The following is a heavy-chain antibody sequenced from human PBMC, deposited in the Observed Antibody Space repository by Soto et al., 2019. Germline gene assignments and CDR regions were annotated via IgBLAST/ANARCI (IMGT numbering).Heavy chain of an antibody. CDR1: GFTFSSYA. Sequence: GGSLRLSCAASGFTFSSYAMSWVRQAPGKGLEWVSAISGSGGSTYYADSVKGRFTISRDNSKNTLYLQMNSLRAEDTAVYYCAKLPAYDSSGYYHFDYWGQGTLVTVSS. CDR3: AKLPAYDSSGYYHFDY. CDR2: ISGSGGST. V-gene: IGHV3-23*01. J-gene: IGHJ4*02. D-gene: IGHD3-22*01.